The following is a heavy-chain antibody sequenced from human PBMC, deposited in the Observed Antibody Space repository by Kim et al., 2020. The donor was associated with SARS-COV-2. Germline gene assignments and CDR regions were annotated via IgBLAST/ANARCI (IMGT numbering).Heavy chain of an antibody. J-gene: IGHJ6*02. V-gene: IGHV3-30*01. Sequence: DPEKRRLTISRDNTKNTLYLQMKSLRAEDTAVYYCARVRDPAYYYYGMDVWGQGTTVTVSS. CDR3: ARVRDPAYYYYGMDV. D-gene: IGHD2-21*02.